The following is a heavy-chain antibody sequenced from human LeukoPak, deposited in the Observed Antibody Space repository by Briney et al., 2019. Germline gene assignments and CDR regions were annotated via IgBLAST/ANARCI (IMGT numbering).Heavy chain of an antibody. D-gene: IGHD6-19*01. Sequence: GGSLRLSCAASGFTFADYAMHWVRHAPGKGLEWVSGISWNSGSIGYADSVKGRFTISRDNAKNSLYLQMNSLRGEDTALYYCAKTLSSGWYDFWGQGTQVTVSS. J-gene: IGHJ4*02. CDR1: GFTFADYA. CDR2: ISWNSGSI. CDR3: AKTLSSGWYDF. V-gene: IGHV3-9*01.